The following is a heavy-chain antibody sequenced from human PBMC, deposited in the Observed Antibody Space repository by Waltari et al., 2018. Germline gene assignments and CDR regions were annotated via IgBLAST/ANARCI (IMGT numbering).Heavy chain of an antibody. CDR2: IDPTRGGT. CDR3: ARDGASVVVPALGFDP. CDR1: GYTFTGYY. V-gene: IGHV1-2*06. J-gene: IGHJ5*02. D-gene: IGHD2-2*01. Sequence: QVQLVQSGAEVKKPGASVKVSCKASGYTFTGYYMHWVRQAPGQGLEWRGRIDPTRGGTNEAQKFQGRVTMTRDTSISTAYMELSRLRSDDTAVYYCARDGASVVVPALGFDPWGQGTLVTVSS.